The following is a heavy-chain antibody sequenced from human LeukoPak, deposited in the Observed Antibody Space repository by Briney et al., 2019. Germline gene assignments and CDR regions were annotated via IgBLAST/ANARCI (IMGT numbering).Heavy chain of an antibody. V-gene: IGHV4-4*02. CDR1: GGSISSSNW. CDR3: ARDPSGSGWRNFDY. D-gene: IGHD6-19*01. CDR2: IYHSRST. Sequence: SETLSLTCAVSGGSISSSNWWSWVRQPPGKGLEWIGEIYHSRSTNYNPSLKSRVTISVDKSKNQFSLKLSSVTAADTAVYYCARDPSGSGWRNFDYWGQGTLVTVSS. J-gene: IGHJ4*02.